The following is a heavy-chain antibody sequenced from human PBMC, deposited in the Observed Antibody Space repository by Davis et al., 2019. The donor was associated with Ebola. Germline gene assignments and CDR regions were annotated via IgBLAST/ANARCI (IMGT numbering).Heavy chain of an antibody. Sequence: PSETLSLTCTVSGGSISSSSYYWGWIRQPPGKGLEWIGSIYYSGSTYYNPSLKSRVTISVDTSKNQFSLKLSSVTAADTAVYYCARQWRERGDNWFDPWGQGTLVTVSS. V-gene: IGHV4-39*01. D-gene: IGHD1-1*01. CDR2: IYYSGST. CDR1: GGSISSSSYY. J-gene: IGHJ5*02. CDR3: ARQWRERGDNWFDP.